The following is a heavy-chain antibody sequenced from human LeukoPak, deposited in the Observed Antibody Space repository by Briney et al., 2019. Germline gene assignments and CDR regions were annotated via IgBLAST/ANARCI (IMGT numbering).Heavy chain of an antibody. D-gene: IGHD1-26*01. CDR1: GFTISSYY. CDR3: ARDRNTGSSYENLFEY. CDR2: INSDGSST. J-gene: IGHJ4*02. V-gene: IGHV3-74*01. Sequence: GGSLRLSCAASGFTISSYYMSWVRQAPGKGLVWVSRINSDGSSTSYADSVKGRFTISRDNAKNTLYLQMSTLRAEDTSVYYCARDRNTGSSYENLFEYWGQGSLVTVSS.